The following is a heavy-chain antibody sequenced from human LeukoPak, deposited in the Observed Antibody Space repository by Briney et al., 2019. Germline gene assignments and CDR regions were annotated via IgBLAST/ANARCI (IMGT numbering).Heavy chain of an antibody. CDR1: GGTFSSYA. CDR2: IIPIFGTA. D-gene: IGHD3-22*01. CDR3: AREEPRDGSGYY. V-gene: IGHV1-69*13. J-gene: IGHJ4*02. Sequence: RASVKVSCTASGGTFSSYAISWVRQAPGQGLEWMGGIIPIFGTANYAQKFQGRVTITADESTSTAYMELSSLRSEDTAVYYCAREEPRDGSGYYWGQGTLVTVSS.